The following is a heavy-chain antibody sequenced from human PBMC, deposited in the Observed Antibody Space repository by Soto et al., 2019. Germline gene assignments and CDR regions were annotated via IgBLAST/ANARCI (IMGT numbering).Heavy chain of an antibody. CDR2: IYYSGSA. D-gene: IGHD3-3*01. Sequence: SLTCTVSGGSISSSSYYWGWIRQPPGKGLEWIGSIYYSGSAYYNPSLKSRVTISVDTSKNQFSLKLSSVTAADTAVYYCATGTKLLRFLEWLLSDNWFDPWGQGTLVTVSS. J-gene: IGHJ5*02. CDR1: GGSISSSSYY. CDR3: ATGTKLLRFLEWLLSDNWFDP. V-gene: IGHV4-39*01.